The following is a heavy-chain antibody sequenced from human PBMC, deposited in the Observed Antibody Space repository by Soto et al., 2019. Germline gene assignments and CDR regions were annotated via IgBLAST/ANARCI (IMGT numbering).Heavy chain of an antibody. CDR2: ISSRSSTI. V-gene: IGHV3-11*04. CDR1: GFTFSDYY. J-gene: IGHJ4*02. CDR3: AKDILVGGHETYAY. D-gene: IGHD5-12*01. Sequence: PGGSLRLSCAASGFTFSDYYMSWIRQAPGKGLEWVSYISSRSSTIFYADSVKGRFTISRDNAKNSLYLHMNSLRAEDTAVYYCAKDILVGGHETYAYWGQGTLVTVSS.